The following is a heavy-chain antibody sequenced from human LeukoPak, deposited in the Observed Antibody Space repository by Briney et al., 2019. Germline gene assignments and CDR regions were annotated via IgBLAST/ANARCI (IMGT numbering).Heavy chain of an antibody. V-gene: IGHV5-51*01. Sequence: GESLKISCKASGYSLTSYWIGWVRQMPGKGLEWMGIIYPAASNTRYSPSFQGQVTISADKSITTAYLQWGSLKASDTAMYYCTRQGRYWGQGALVTVSS. CDR1: GYSLTSYW. J-gene: IGHJ4*02. CDR3: TRQGRY. CDR2: IYPAASNT.